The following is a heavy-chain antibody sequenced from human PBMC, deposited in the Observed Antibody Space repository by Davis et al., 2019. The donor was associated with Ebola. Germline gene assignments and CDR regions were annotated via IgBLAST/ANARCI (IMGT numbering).Heavy chain of an antibody. CDR3: AGDRYSGSLGRIYYFDY. Sequence: SVKVSCKASGGTFSSYAISWVRQATGQGLEWMGGIIPIFGTANYAQKFQGRVTITADESTSTAYMELSSLRSEDTAVYYCAGDRYSGSLGRIYYFDYWGQGTLVTVSS. D-gene: IGHD1-26*01. J-gene: IGHJ4*02. CDR2: IIPIFGTA. V-gene: IGHV1-69*13. CDR1: GGTFSSYA.